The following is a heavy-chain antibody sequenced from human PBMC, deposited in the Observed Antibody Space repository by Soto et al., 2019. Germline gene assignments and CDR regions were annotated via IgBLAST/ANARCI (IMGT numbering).Heavy chain of an antibody. Sequence: EVQLLESGGGLVQPGGSLRLSCAASGFIFSSYAMSWVRQAPGKGLEWVSAISGSGGTTYYADSVKGRFIISRDNSKNTLYLHMNSLRAEDAAIYYCAKFFAATGESGGWPWHFDYWGQGALVTVSS. D-gene: IGHD6-25*01. CDR2: ISGSGGTT. J-gene: IGHJ4*02. CDR3: AKFFAATGESGGWPWHFDY. V-gene: IGHV3-23*01. CDR1: GFIFSSYA.